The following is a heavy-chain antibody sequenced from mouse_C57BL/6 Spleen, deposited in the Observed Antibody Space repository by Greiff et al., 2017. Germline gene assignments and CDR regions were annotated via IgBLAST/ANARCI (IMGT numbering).Heavy chain of an antibody. CDR3: ARDSNYDYAMDY. Sequence: QVQLKQPGAELVRPGSSVKLSCKASGYTFTSYWMHWVKQRPIQGLEWIGNIDPSDSETHYNQKFKDKATLTVDKSSSTAYMQLSSLTSEDSAVYYCARDSNYDYAMDYWGQGTSVTVSS. V-gene: IGHV1-52*01. D-gene: IGHD2-5*01. CDR2: IDPSDSET. CDR1: GYTFTSYW. J-gene: IGHJ4*01.